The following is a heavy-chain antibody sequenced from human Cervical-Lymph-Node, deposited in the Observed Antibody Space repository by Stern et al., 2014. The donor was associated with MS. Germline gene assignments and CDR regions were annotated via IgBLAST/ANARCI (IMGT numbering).Heavy chain of an antibody. V-gene: IGHV4-59*08. CDR1: GGSISSYY. CDR2: VHYSGTT. D-gene: IGHD3-3*01. CDR3: AGSGTYYPDY. J-gene: IGHJ4*02. Sequence: QVQLVESGPGLVKPSETLSLTCSVSGGSISSYYWNWIRQPPGKGLEWIANVHYSGTTNYNPSLKSRVTILLYTYMNKISLKLTSVTAADTAVYYCAGSGTYYPDYWGQGILVTVSS.